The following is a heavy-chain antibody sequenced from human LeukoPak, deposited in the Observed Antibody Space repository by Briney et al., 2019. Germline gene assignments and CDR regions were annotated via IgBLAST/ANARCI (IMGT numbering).Heavy chain of an antibody. Sequence: GGSLRLSCAVSGFTVTNNYMSWVRQAPGKGLEWVSVIYSGGNTYYADSVKGRFTISRDNSENTLYLQMNSLGAEDTAVYYCAKEGIYYDSSGAAVWGQGTLVTVSS. V-gene: IGHV3-53*01. CDR2: IYSGGNT. D-gene: IGHD3-22*01. CDR3: AKEGIYYDSSGAAV. J-gene: IGHJ4*02. CDR1: GFTVTNNY.